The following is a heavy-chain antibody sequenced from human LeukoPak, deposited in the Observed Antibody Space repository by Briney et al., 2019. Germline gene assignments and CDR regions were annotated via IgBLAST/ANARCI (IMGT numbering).Heavy chain of an antibody. V-gene: IGHV3-66*01. D-gene: IGHD4-17*01. CDR1: GFTVSSNY. J-gene: IGHJ4*02. CDR2: IYSGGST. Sequence: GGSLRLSCAVYGFTVSSNYISWVRQAPGRGLEWVSVIYSGGSTYFADSVKGRFSISRDNSKNTAYLQMNSLRAEDTAMYYCARDRSPATVTYTFDYWGRGTLVTVSS. CDR3: ARDRSPATVTYTFDY.